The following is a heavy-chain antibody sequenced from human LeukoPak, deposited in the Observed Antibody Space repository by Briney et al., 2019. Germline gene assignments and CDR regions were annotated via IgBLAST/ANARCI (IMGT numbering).Heavy chain of an antibody. Sequence: KPSETLSLTRAVYGGSFSGYYWSWIRQPPGKGLEWIGEINHSGSTNYNPSLKSRVTISVDTSKNQFSLKLSSVTAADTAVYYCARGEGSLAYFDYWGQGTLVTVSS. CDR2: INHSGST. D-gene: IGHD6-13*01. CDR3: ARGEGSLAYFDY. V-gene: IGHV4-34*01. J-gene: IGHJ4*02. CDR1: GGSFSGYY.